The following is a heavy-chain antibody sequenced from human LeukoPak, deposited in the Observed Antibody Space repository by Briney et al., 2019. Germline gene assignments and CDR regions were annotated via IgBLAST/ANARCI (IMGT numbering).Heavy chain of an antibody. Sequence: GGSLRLSCEASGVTFKVYAMNWGRQAPGKGVGGGSHISGFCTDTSYAASVNGRFTLSRDNPKSTLYLQMNSLRAEDTSVYYCAKDRGPYVAIDNNWFDPWGQGTLVTVSS. CDR3: AKDRGPYVAIDNNWFDP. CDR2: ISGFCTDT. CDR1: GVTFKVYA. V-gene: IGHV3-23*01. D-gene: IGHD3-10*02. J-gene: IGHJ5*02.